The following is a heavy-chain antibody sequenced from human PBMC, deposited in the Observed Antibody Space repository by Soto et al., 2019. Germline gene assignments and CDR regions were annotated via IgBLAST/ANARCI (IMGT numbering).Heavy chain of an antibody. CDR3: ARAQETFDPYYYYYMDV. CDR1: GDSVSSNSAA. V-gene: IGHV6-1*01. J-gene: IGHJ6*03. CDR2: TYYRSKWYN. Sequence: SQTLSLTCAISGDSVSSNSAAWNWIRQSPSRGLEWLGRTYYRSKWYNDYAVSVKSRITINPDTSKNQFSLQLNSVTPEDTAVYYCARAQETFDPYYYYYMDVWGKGTTVTVSS.